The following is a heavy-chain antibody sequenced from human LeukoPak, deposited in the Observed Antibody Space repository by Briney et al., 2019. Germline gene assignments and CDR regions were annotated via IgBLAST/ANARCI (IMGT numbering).Heavy chain of an antibody. CDR2: INHSGST. J-gene: IGHJ4*02. Sequence: SETLSLTCAVYGGSFSGYYWSWIRQPPGKGLEWIGEINHSGSTNYNPSLKSRVTISVDTSKNQFSLKLSSVTAADTAVYYCARMYGSGSSLYFDYWGQGTLVTVSS. CDR1: GGSFSGYY. CDR3: ARMYGSGSSLYFDY. D-gene: IGHD3-10*01. V-gene: IGHV4-34*01.